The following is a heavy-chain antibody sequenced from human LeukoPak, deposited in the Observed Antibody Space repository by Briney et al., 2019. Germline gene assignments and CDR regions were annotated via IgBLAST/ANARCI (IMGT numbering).Heavy chain of an antibody. CDR3: ARGQQKLLPFDY. CDR1: GGPISSYY. V-gene: IGHV4-59*01. D-gene: IGHD6-13*01. J-gene: IGHJ4*02. CDR2: IYYSGST. Sequence: SQTLSLTCAVSGGPISSYYWSWMRQPPGKGLEWIGYIYYSGSTNYNPSLKSRVTISVDTSKNQFSLKLSSVTAADTAVYYCARGQQKLLPFDYWGQGTLVTVSS.